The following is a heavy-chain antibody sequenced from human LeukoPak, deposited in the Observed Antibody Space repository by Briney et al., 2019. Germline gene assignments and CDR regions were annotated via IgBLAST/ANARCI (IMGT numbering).Heavy chain of an antibody. D-gene: IGHD2-15*01. CDR2: ITKDGSET. J-gene: IGHJ4*02. CDR1: GFIFSNYW. V-gene: IGHV3-7*01. Sequence: GGSLRLSCAASGFIFSNYWMSWVRQVPGKGLEWVGNITKDGSETYYVDSVKGRFIISRDNAKNSLFLQMNSLRAEDTAVYYCARDRGLGSNARYFPLDFWGQGTLVTVSS. CDR3: ARDRGLGSNARYFPLDF.